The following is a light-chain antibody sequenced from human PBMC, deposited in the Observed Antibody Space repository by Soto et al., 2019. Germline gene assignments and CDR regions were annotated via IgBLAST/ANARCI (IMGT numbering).Light chain of an antibody. Sequence: EIVLTQSPGTLSLSPGERATLSCRASQSVSSSYLAWYQQKPGQAPRLLIYGASSRATGIADRLNGSGSGTDFTLTISRLEPEDFAVYYCQQYGSPITFGPGTKVDIK. CDR2: GAS. CDR3: QQYGSPIT. CDR1: QSVSSSY. J-gene: IGKJ3*01. V-gene: IGKV3-20*01.